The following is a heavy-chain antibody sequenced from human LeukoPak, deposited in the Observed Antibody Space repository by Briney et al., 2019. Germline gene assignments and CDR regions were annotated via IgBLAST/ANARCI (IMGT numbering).Heavy chain of an antibody. J-gene: IGHJ4*02. CDR1: GYTLTELS. CDR3: ATDSWSSSWYFDY. Sequence: ASVKVSCKVSGYTLTELSMHWVRQAPGKGLEWMGGFGPEDGETIYAQKFQGRVTMTEDTSTDTAYMELSSLRSEDTAVYYCATDSWSSSWYFDYWGQGTLVTVSS. CDR2: FGPEDGET. V-gene: IGHV1-24*01. D-gene: IGHD6-13*01.